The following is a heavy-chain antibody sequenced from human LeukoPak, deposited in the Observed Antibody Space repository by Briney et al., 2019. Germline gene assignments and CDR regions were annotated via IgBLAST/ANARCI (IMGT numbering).Heavy chain of an antibody. CDR2: IKQDGSEK. CDR1: GFTFSSYG. CDR3: TRDQTPYY. Sequence: PGGSLRLSCAASGFTFSSYGMSWVRQAPGKGLEWVANIKQDGSEKYYVDSVKGRFTISRDNAKNSLYLQMNSLKTEDTAVYYCTRDQTPYYWGQGTLVTVSS. V-gene: IGHV3-7*03. J-gene: IGHJ4*02.